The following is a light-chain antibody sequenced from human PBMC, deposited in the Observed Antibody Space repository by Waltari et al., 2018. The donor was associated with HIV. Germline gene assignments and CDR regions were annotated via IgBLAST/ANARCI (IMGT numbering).Light chain of an antibody. J-gene: IGLJ3*02. Sequence: QSALTQPPSASWSPGQSVAIPCTGTSSHIGGYNYVSWYQQHPGKAPPLMIFDVTKRPSGVPDRFSGSKSGNTASLTVSGRQAEDEADYYCASYGGTNDVVFGGGTKLTVL. CDR3: ASYGGTNDVV. CDR1: SSHIGGYNY. V-gene: IGLV2-8*01. CDR2: DVT.